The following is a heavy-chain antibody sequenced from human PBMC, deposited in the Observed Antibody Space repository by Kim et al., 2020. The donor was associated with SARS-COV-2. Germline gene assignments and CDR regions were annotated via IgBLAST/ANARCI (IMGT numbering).Heavy chain of an antibody. CDR1: GFTFSSYG. J-gene: IGHJ4*02. CDR2: ISYDGSNK. V-gene: IGHV3-30*18. CDR3: AKTVLRYFGDFDY. D-gene: IGHD3-9*01. Sequence: GGSLRLSCAASGFTFSSYGMHWVRQAPGKGLEWVAVISYDGSNKYYADSVKGRFTISRDNSKNTLYLQMNSLRAEDTAVYYCAKTVLRYFGDFDYWGQGT.